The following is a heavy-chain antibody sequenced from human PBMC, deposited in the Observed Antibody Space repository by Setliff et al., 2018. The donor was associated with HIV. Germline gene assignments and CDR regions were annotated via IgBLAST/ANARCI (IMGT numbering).Heavy chain of an antibody. CDR2: IYPGDSDT. V-gene: IGHV5-51*01. D-gene: IGHD4-17*01. CDR1: GYNFISYY. Sequence: GESLKLSCKASGYNFISYYIGWVRQMPGKGLEWMGIIYPGDSDTRYGPSFEGQVTISADWSITTAFLQWNSLKASDTAMYYCATTGQLAYYFYYMDVWGKGTTVTVS. CDR3: ATTGQLAYYFYYMDV. J-gene: IGHJ6*03.